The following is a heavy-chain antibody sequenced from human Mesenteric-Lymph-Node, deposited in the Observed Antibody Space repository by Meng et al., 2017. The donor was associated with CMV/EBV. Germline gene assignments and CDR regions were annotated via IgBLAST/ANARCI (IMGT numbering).Heavy chain of an antibody. D-gene: IGHD4-17*01. CDR1: GFTFSSYW. V-gene: IGHV3-74*01. Sequence: GGSLRLSCAASGFTFSSYWMSWVRQAPGKGLEWVSRINSDGSSTNYADSVKGRFTISRDNSKNTLYLQMNSLRAEDTAVYYCAKDLPTVTTIGRFDYWGQGTLVTVSS. CDR2: INSDGSST. CDR3: AKDLPTVTTIGRFDY. J-gene: IGHJ4*02.